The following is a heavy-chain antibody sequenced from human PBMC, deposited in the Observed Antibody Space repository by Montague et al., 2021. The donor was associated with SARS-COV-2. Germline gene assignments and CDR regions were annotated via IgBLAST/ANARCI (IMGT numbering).Heavy chain of an antibody. J-gene: IGHJ6*02. CDR3: ARFTHGSGSYNADYNYGMDV. D-gene: IGHD3-10*01. CDR2: VNFRGKT. Sequence: SETLSLTCVVYGGSFNDFYWSWIRQPPGKGLEWIGEVNFRGKTNYNPSLKSRATVSVDKSNNHFSLRLSSVTAADTAVYYCARFTHGSGSYNADYNYGMDVWGQGTTVTVSS. V-gene: IGHV4-34*01. CDR1: GGSFNDFY.